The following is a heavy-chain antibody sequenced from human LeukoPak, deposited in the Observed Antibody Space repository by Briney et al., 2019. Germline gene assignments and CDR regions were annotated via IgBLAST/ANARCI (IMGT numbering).Heavy chain of an antibody. J-gene: IGHJ4*02. D-gene: IGHD3-22*01. CDR1: GFTLNYYT. V-gene: IGHV3-21*01. CDR2: ISSSSTNI. Sequence: GGSLRLSCAASGFTLNYYTMDWVRQAPGKGLEWVSSISSSSTNIHYADSVKGRSTISRDNAKNSPYLQMYSLRAEDTALYFCVRSHYDLYAFFDYWGQGTLVTVPS. CDR3: VRSHYDLYAFFDY.